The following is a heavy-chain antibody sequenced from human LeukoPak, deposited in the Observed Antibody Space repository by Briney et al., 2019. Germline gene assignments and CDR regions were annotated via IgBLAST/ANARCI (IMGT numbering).Heavy chain of an antibody. CDR3: ARVQRYCSGGSCYGGGYFDY. CDR1: GGSISSGDYY. CDR2: IYYSGST. Sequence: SETLSLTCTVSGGSISSGDYYWSWIRQPPGKGLEWIGYIYYSGSTYYNPSLKSRVTISVDTSKNQFSLKLSSVTAADTAVYYCARVQRYCSGGSCYGGGYFDYWGQGTLVTVPS. D-gene: IGHD2-15*01. V-gene: IGHV4-30-4*01. J-gene: IGHJ4*02.